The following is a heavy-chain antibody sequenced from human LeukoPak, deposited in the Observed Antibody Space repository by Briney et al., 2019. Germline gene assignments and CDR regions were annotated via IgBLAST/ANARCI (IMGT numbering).Heavy chain of an antibody. CDR1: GYTFTGYY. D-gene: IGHD6-19*01. J-gene: IGHJ4*02. CDR3: AGGSSGWYGGYFDY. V-gene: IGHV1-2*02. CDR2: INPNSGGT. Sequence: ASVKVSCKASGYTFTGYYMHWVRQAPGQGLEWMGWINPNSGGTNYAQKFQGRVTMTRDTSISTAYMELSRLRSDDTAVYYCAGGSSGWYGGYFDYWGQGTLVTVSS.